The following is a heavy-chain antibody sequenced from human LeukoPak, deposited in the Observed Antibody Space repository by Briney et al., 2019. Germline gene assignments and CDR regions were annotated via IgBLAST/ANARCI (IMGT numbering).Heavy chain of an antibody. CDR2: IIPIFGTA. V-gene: IGHV1-69*05. CDR3: ASTYCSSTSCSHDAFDI. J-gene: IGHJ3*02. D-gene: IGHD2-2*01. CDR1: GYTFSGYY. Sequence: GASVKVSCKASGYTFSGYYIHWVRQAPGQGLERMGGIIPIFGTANYAQKFQGRVTITTDESTSTAYMELSSLRSEDTAVYYCASTYCSSTSCSHDAFDIWGQGTMVTVSS.